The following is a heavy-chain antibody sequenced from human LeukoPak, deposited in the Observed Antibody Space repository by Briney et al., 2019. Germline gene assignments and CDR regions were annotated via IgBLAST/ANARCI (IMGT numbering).Heavy chain of an antibody. CDR2: INIDGSST. Sequence: SGGSLRLSCAASGFTFSTYWMHWVRQAPGKGLMWVSRINIDGSSTNYADSVKGRFTISRDNAKNTLYLQMNSLRAEDTAVYYCARGHYYGSGTYYDYWGQGTLVTVSS. CDR3: ARGHYYGSGTYYDY. J-gene: IGHJ4*02. CDR1: GFTFSTYW. D-gene: IGHD3-10*01. V-gene: IGHV3-74*01.